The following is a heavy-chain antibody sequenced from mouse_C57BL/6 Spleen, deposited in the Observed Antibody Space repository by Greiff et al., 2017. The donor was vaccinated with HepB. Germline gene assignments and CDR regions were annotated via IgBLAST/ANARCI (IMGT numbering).Heavy chain of an antibody. Sequence: EVQLQQSGPELVKPGASVKIPCKASGYTFTDYNMDWVKQSHGKSLEWIGDINPNNGGTIYNQKFKGKATLTVDKSSSTAYMELRSLTSEDTAVYYCARRYYGSSYPYFDYWGQGTTLTVSS. CDR2: INPNNGGT. J-gene: IGHJ2*01. D-gene: IGHD1-1*01. V-gene: IGHV1-18*01. CDR1: GYTFTDYN. CDR3: ARRYYGSSYPYFDY.